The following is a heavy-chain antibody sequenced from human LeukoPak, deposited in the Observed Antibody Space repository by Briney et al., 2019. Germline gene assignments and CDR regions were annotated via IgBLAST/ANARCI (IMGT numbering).Heavy chain of an antibody. CDR2: IYYGGST. J-gene: IGHJ5*02. D-gene: IGHD6-13*01. CDR3: ARHSYSSSGDWFDP. Sequence: PSETLSLTCTVSGGSISSYYWSWIRQPPGKGLEWIGYIYYGGSTNYNPSLKSRVTISVDTSKNQFSLKLSSVTAADTAVYYCARHSYSSSGDWFDPWGQGTLVTVSS. V-gene: IGHV4-59*08. CDR1: GGSISSYY.